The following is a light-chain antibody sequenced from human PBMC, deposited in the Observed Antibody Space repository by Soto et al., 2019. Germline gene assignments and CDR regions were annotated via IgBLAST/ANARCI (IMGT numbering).Light chain of an antibody. CDR2: AAS. V-gene: IGKV1-27*01. CDR3: QKYNGVPLS. CDR1: QAIGNY. Sequence: DIPVTQFPSSLSASVGDRITITCRASQAIGNYLAWYQQKPGKVPKLLIYAASTLQPGVPSRFSGSRSGTDFTITVSSLQPEDVATYYCQKYNGVPLSFGRGTKVEIK. J-gene: IGKJ3*01.